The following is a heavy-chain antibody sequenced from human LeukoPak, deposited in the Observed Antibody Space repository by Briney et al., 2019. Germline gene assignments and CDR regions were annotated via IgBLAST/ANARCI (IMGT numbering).Heavy chain of an antibody. CDR2: ISGSGGST. V-gene: IGHV3-23*01. CDR3: AKGDRYGSARGNWFDP. D-gene: IGHD3-10*01. CDR1: GFTFSSYA. Sequence: GGSLRLSCAASGFTFSSYAMSWVRQAPGKGLEWVSVISGSGGSTYYADSVKGRFTISRDNSKNTLYLQMNSLRAEDTAVYYCAKGDRYGSARGNWFDPWGQGTLVTVSS. J-gene: IGHJ5*02.